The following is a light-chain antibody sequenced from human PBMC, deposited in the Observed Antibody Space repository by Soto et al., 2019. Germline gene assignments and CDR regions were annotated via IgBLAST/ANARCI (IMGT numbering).Light chain of an antibody. J-gene: IGKJ1*01. CDR3: QQYNSYPT. CDR1: QSVSSW. Sequence: DIQMTQSPSTLSASVGDRVTITCRASQSVSSWWAWYQQKPGKAPKLLIYKASSLESGVPSRFSGSGSGTEFTLTISSLQPDDFATYYCQQYNSYPTLGQGTKVEIK. CDR2: KAS. V-gene: IGKV1-5*03.